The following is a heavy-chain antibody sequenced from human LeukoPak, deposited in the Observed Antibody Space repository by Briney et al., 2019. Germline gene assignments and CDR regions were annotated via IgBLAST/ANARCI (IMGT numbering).Heavy chain of an antibody. CDR2: IYYSGST. J-gene: IGHJ6*02. Sequence: PSETLSLTCTVSGGSISSGGYYWSWIRQHPGKGLEWIGYIYYSGSTYYNPSLKSRVTISVDTSKNQFFLKVSSVTAADTAVYYCAREPGDPPPHYYGMDVWGQGTTVTVSS. CDR1: GGSISSGGYY. CDR3: AREPGDPPPHYYGMDV. D-gene: IGHD7-27*01. V-gene: IGHV4-30-4*08.